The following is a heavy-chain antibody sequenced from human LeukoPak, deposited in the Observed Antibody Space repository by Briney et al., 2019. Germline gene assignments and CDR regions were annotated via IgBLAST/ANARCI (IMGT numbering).Heavy chain of an antibody. D-gene: IGHD4-17*01. Sequence: QSGGSLRLSCAASGFTFSSYALSWVRQAPGKGLEWVSALSGNGAKTYYADSVKGRFTVYRDNSKNTLYLQMNSLRVDDTAIYYCAKDHGDYSFDYWGQGTLVTVSS. J-gene: IGHJ4*02. CDR1: GFTFSSYA. V-gene: IGHV3-23*01. CDR3: AKDHGDYSFDY. CDR2: LSGNGAKT.